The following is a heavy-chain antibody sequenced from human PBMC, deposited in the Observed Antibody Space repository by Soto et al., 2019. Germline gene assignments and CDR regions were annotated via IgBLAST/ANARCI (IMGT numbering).Heavy chain of an antibody. J-gene: IGHJ6*02. Sequence: GESLKISCKGSGYTFSDFWIGCVRQMPGKGLEWMGIIYPGDSDTRYSPSFQGQVTISADKSISTAYPQWSSLKASDTAMYYCARTSAAGKYYYGMDVWGQGTTVTVSS. CDR3: ARTSAAGKYYYGMDV. V-gene: IGHV5-51*01. D-gene: IGHD6-13*01. CDR1: GYTFSDFW. CDR2: IYPGDSDT.